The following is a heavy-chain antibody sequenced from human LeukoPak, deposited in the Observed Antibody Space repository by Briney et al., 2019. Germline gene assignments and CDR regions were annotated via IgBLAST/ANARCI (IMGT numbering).Heavy chain of an antibody. V-gene: IGHV3-30*18. CDR2: LSYDGGNK. CDR1: GFTFSSYG. D-gene: IGHD7-27*01. Sequence: GGSLRLSCAASGFTFSSYGMHWVRQAPGKGLEWVAVLSYDGGNKYYADSVKGRFTISRDNSKNTLYLQMNSLRAEDTAVYYCAKDLGWFDPWGQGTLVTVSS. J-gene: IGHJ5*02. CDR3: AKDLGWFDP.